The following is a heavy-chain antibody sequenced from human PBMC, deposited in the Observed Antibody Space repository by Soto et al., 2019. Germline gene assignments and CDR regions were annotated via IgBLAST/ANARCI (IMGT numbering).Heavy chain of an antibody. CDR3: VRDDRWAFDF. Sequence: EVQLVESGGGLVQPGGSRRVSCAASGFSFSNYAMNWVRQAPGKGLEWVSYISIGSGSIFYADSVKGRFTISRDDAKKSLYMQMNTLREEDTAVYYCVRDDRWAFDFWGQGTMVTVSS. CDR2: ISIGSGSI. J-gene: IGHJ3*01. CDR1: GFSFSNYA. D-gene: IGHD3-22*01. V-gene: IGHV3-48*02.